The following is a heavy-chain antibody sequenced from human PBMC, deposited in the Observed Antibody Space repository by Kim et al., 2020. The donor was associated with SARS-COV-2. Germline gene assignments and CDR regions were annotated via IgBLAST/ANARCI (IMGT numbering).Heavy chain of an antibody. J-gene: IGHJ4*02. D-gene: IGHD3-10*01. V-gene: IGHV3-74*01. CDR1: GFTVSTYW. CDR3: ARGSGNFGDFDY. Sequence: GGSLRLSCAASGFTVSTYWMHLVRQAPGKGLVWVSRIQSNGISTYYADSVKGRFTISRDNAKNTMYLQMNSLRAEDTAVYYCARGSGNFGDFDYWGQGTL. CDR2: IQSNGIST.